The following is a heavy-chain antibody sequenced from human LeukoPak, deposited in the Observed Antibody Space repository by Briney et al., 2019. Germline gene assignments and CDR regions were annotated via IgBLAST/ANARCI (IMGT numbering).Heavy chain of an antibody. CDR2: IKQDGSEK. CDR1: GFTFSSYW. Sequence: GGSLRLSCAASGFTFSSYWMSWVRQAPGKGLERVANIKQDGSEKYYVDSVKGRFTISRDNAKNSLYLQMNSLRAEDTAVYYCARVPLLWFGGSYYYGMDVWGQGTTVTVSS. CDR3: ARVPLLWFGGSYYYGMDV. D-gene: IGHD3-10*01. J-gene: IGHJ6*02. V-gene: IGHV3-7*01.